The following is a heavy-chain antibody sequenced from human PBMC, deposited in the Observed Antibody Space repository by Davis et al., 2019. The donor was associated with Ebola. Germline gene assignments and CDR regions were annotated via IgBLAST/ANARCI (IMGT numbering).Heavy chain of an antibody. CDR3: ARVGSSSFLYYFDY. Sequence: ASVKVSCKASGYSFPMYAMYWVRQAPGQGLEWMGWINTNTGNPTYAQGFTGRFVFSLDTSVSTAYLQISSLKAEDTAVYYCARVGSSSFLYYFDYWGQGTLVTVSS. D-gene: IGHD6-13*01. CDR2: INTNTGNP. CDR1: GYSFPMYA. V-gene: IGHV7-4-1*02. J-gene: IGHJ4*02.